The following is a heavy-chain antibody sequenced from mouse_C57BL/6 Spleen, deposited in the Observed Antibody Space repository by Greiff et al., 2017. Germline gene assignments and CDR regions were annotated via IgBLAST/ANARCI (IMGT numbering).Heavy chain of an antibody. CDR2: IDPNSGGT. CDR3: AREKGWGNFYFDY. V-gene: IGHV1-72*01. CDR1: GYTFTSYW. D-gene: IGHD2-1*01. Sequence: VQLQQPGAELVKPGASVKLSCKASGYTFTSYWMHWVKQRPGRGLEWIGRIDPNSGGTKYNEKFKSKATLTVDKPSSTAYMQLSSLTSEDSAVDYCAREKGWGNFYFDYWGQGTTLTVSS. J-gene: IGHJ2*01.